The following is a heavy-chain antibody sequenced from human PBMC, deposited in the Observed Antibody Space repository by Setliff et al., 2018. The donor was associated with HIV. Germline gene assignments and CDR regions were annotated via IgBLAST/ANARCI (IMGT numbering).Heavy chain of an antibody. CDR1: GYTFTNYW. CDR2: IHPRDFDI. J-gene: IGHJ3*01. D-gene: IGHD3-22*01. CDR3: ARLDSSGYYRSFDV. V-gene: IGHV5-51*01. Sequence: GESLKISCKASGYTFTNYWTARVRQMPGKGLEWMGIIHPRDFDIKYSQSFQGQVTISADRSLSTAYLQWNSLKASDTALYYCARLDSSGYYRSFDVWGQGTMVTVSS.